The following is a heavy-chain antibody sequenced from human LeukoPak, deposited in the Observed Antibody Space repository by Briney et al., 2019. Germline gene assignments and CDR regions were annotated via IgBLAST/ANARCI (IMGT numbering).Heavy chain of an antibody. Sequence: PSETLSLTCTVSGGSISSGGYYWSWIRQHPGKGLEWIGYIYYSGSTYYNPSLKSRVTISVDTSKNQFSLKLSSVTAADTAVYYCAREAGYCSSTSCYRIDPWGQGTLVTVSS. J-gene: IGHJ5*02. CDR1: GGSISSGGYY. V-gene: IGHV4-31*03. D-gene: IGHD2-2*01. CDR3: AREAGYCSSTSCYRIDP. CDR2: IYYSGST.